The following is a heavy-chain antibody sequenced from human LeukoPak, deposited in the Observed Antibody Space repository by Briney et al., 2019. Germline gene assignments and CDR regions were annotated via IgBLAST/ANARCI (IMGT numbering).Heavy chain of an antibody. Sequence: GGSLRLSCAASGFTFSSYTMSWVRQAPGKGLEWVSAISGSGGSTYYADSVKGRFTISRDNSKNTLYLQMNSLRAEDTAVYYCAKVSARDFWSGFDYWGQGTLVTVSS. CDR2: ISGSGGST. CDR1: GFTFSSYT. J-gene: IGHJ4*02. V-gene: IGHV3-23*01. CDR3: AKVSARDFWSGFDY. D-gene: IGHD3-3*01.